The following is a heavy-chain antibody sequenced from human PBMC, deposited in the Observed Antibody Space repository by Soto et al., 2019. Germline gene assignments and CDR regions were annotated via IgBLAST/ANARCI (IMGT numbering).Heavy chain of an antibody. J-gene: IGHJ4*02. Sequence: PGGSLRLSCAASGFTVSSNYMSWVRQAPGKGLEWVSVIYSGGSTYYADSVKGIFTISRDNSKNTLYLQMNSLRAEDTAVYYCARAPYYYDSSGYEYYFDYWGQGT. CDR1: GFTVSSNY. D-gene: IGHD3-22*01. CDR3: ARAPYYYDSSGYEYYFDY. V-gene: IGHV3-66*01. CDR2: IYSGGST.